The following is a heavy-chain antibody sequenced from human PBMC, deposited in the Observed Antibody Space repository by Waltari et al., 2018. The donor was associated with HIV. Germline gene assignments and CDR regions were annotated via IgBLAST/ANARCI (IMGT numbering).Heavy chain of an antibody. CDR3: AREYCSSTSCSPNGRLGAFDI. D-gene: IGHD2-2*01. CDR2: IYTSGST. CDR1: GGSISSYY. J-gene: IGHJ3*02. V-gene: IGHV4-4*07. Sequence: QVQLQESGPGLVKASETLSLTCPVSGGSISSYYWSWIRQPPGKGLEWIGRIYTSGSTNYNSSLKSRVTMSIDTSKNQFFLKLSSVTAADTAVYYCAREYCSSTSCSPNGRLGAFDIWGQGTMVTVSS.